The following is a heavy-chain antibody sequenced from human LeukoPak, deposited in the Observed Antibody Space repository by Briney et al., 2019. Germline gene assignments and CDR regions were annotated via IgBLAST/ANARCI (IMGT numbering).Heavy chain of an antibody. V-gene: IGHV3-11*01. CDR2: ITSTGNTL. CDR1: GFTFRDYY. Sequence: GGSLRLSCAASGFTFRDYYMSWIRQAPGRGLAGISYITSTGNTLLYEASVQGRFTISRENAKNSLYLQMNSLRAEDTAVLYLVRKGVAHKSGFWVGYWGQGALVTVSS. CDR3: VRKGVAHKSGFWVGY. J-gene: IGHJ4*02. D-gene: IGHD1-26*01.